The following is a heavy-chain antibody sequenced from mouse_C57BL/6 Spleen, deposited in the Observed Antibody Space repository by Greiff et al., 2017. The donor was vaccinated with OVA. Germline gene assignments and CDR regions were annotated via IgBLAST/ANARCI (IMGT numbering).Heavy chain of an antibody. CDR1: GYTFTSYW. CDR3: ARWGGSLDY. J-gene: IGHJ2*01. CDR2: IDPSDSET. V-gene: IGHV1-52*01. Sequence: QVQLQQSGAELVRPGSSVKLSCKASGYTFTSYWMHWVKQRPIQGLEWIGNIDPSDSETHYNQKFKDKATLTVDKSSSTAYMQLSSLTSEDSAVYYCARWGGSLDYWGQGTTLTVSS.